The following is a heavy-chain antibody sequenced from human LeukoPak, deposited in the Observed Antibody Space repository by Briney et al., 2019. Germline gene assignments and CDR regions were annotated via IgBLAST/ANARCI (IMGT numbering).Heavy chain of an antibody. CDR3: TRDSGTTGEVKFDP. D-gene: IGHD3-10*01. J-gene: IGHJ5*02. CDR2: IYGTGTI. V-gene: IGHV4-4*07. CDR1: GVSISSYY. Sequence: SQTLSLTCTVSGVSISSYYWSWIRQPAGKGLEWIGRIYGTGTITYNPSLQSRVTMSVDTSKNEFSLKMSSVTAADTAVYYCTRDSGTTGEVKFDPWGQGTLVAVSS.